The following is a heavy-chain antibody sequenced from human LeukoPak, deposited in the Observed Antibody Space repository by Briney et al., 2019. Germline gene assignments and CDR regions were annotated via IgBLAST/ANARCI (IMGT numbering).Heavy chain of an antibody. CDR2: IYYSGST. CDR1: GGSISSYY. D-gene: IGHD6-19*01. CDR3: AIAVAGTQGWFDP. Sequence: SETLSLTCTVSGGSISSYYWSWIRQPPGKGLEWIGYIYYSGSTNYNPSLKSRVTISVDTSKNQFSLKLSSVTAADTAVYYCAIAVAGTQGWFDPWGQGTLVTVSS. V-gene: IGHV4-59*12. J-gene: IGHJ5*02.